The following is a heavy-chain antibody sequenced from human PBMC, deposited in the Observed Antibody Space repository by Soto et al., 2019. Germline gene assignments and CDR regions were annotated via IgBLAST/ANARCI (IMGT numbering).Heavy chain of an antibody. J-gene: IGHJ4*02. CDR2: ISSSGSTI. Sequence: PGGALILSNTASGFTVSGDEMNWVRQGGGKGLEWVSYISSSGSTIYYADSVKGRFTISRDNAKNSLYLQMNSLRAEDTAVYYCAREAPVVATRFFDYWGQGTLVTVPQ. V-gene: IGHV3-48*03. CDR3: AREAPVVATRFFDY. CDR1: GFTVSGDE. D-gene: IGHD5-12*01.